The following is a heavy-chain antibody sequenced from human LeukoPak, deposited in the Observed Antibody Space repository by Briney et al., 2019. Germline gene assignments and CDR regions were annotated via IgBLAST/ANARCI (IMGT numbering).Heavy chain of an antibody. Sequence: SETLSLTCTVSGYSISSGYYWGWIRQPPGKGLEWIGSIYHSGSTYYNPSLKSRVPISVDTSKNQFSLKLSSVTAADTAVYYWAKALGGGYYMQVWGKGATVTVSS. V-gene: IGHV4-38-2*02. CDR1: GYSISSGYY. J-gene: IGHJ6*03. D-gene: IGHD3-10*01. CDR3: AKALGGGYYMQV. CDR2: IYHSGST.